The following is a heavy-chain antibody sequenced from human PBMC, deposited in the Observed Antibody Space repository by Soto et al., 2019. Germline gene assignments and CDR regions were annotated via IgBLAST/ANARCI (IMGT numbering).Heavy chain of an antibody. J-gene: IGHJ6*02. CDR1: GGTFSSYA. CDR3: ARGPSGYYGMDV. Sequence: SVKVSCKASGGTFSSYAISWVRQAPGQGLEWMGGIIPIFGTANYAQKFQGRVTITADESTSTAYMELSSLRSEDTAVYYCARGPSGYYGMDVWGQGTTVTVSS. V-gene: IGHV1-69*13. CDR2: IIPIFGTA.